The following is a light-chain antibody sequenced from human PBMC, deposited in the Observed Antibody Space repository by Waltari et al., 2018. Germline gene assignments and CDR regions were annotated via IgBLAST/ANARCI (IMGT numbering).Light chain of an antibody. CDR2: EVI. CDR1: SSDVGFYNL. Sequence: QSALTQPASVSGSPGQSITISCTGTSSDVGFYNLVSWYQQHPDKAPKLLVSEVIERPSGVSNRFSGSKSGNTASLTISGLQAEDEADYYCCSYVGRNIWVFGGGTKVTVL. J-gene: IGLJ3*02. V-gene: IGLV2-23*02. CDR3: CSYVGRNIWV.